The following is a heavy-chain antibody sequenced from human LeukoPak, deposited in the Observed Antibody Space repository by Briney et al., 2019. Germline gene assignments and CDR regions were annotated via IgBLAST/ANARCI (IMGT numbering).Heavy chain of an antibody. CDR2: INHSGST. CDR1: GGSFSGYY. J-gene: IGHJ6*02. CDR3: ARGPRYCSSTSCYFHYYYYYGMDV. V-gene: IGHV4-34*01. Sequence: PSETLSLTCPVYGGSFSGYYWSWIRQPPGKGLEWIGEINHSGSTNYNPSLKSRVTISVDTSKNQFSLKLSSVTAADTAVYYCARGPRYCSSTSCYFHYYYYYGMDVWGQGTTVTVSS. D-gene: IGHD2-2*01.